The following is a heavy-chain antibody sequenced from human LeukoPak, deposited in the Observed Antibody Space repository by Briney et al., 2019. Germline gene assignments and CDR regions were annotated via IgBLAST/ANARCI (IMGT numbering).Heavy chain of an antibody. Sequence: ASVKVSCKASGDTFTGYYMHWVRQAPGQGLEWMGWINPYSGGTNYAQKFQGRVTMTRDTSISTAYMELSRLRSDDTAVYYCARDGVLGYCSGGSCSGGWFDPWGQGTLVTVSS. CDR3: ARDGVLGYCSGGSCSGGWFDP. D-gene: IGHD2-15*01. CDR2: INPYSGGT. V-gene: IGHV1-2*02. J-gene: IGHJ5*02. CDR1: GDTFTGYY.